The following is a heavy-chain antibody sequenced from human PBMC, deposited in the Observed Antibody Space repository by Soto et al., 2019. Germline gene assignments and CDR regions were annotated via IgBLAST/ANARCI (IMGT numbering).Heavy chain of an antibody. D-gene: IGHD1-26*01. V-gene: IGHV1-18*01. CDR3: ARGGQWDFLSDY. CDR1: GYSFTDYD. J-gene: IGHJ4*02. Sequence: GASVKVSCKTSGYSFTDYDIHWVRQAAGQGLEWMGWVSAYNGNTHYEQKLQGRVTLTTDTSTSTAYMELRSLRSDDTAVYFCARGGQWDFLSDYWGQGTLVTVSS. CDR2: VSAYNGNT.